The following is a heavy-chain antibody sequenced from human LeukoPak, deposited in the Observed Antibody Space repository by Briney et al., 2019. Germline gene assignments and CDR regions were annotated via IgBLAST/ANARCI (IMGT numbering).Heavy chain of an antibody. J-gene: IGHJ4*02. Sequence: GGSLSLSCAASGFTFSSYWMHWVRQAPGKGLVWVSRINSDGSTTNYADSVKGRFTISRGNAKNTLYLQMNSLRAEDTAVYYCARDLYGGKGDYWGQGTLVTVSS. V-gene: IGHV3-74*01. CDR1: GFTFSSYW. CDR2: INSDGSTT. D-gene: IGHD4-23*01. CDR3: ARDLYGGKGDY.